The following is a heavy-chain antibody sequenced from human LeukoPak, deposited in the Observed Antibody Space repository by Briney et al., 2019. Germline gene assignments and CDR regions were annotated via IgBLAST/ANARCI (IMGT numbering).Heavy chain of an antibody. D-gene: IGHD3-3*01. CDR2: IYPGDSDT. Sequence: GESLKISCKGSGYSFTSYRIGWVRQMPGKGLEWMGIIYPGDSDTRYSPSFQGQVTISADKSISTAYLQWSSLKASDTAMYYCARGESTIFGVVIHFDYWGQGTLVTVSS. V-gene: IGHV5-51*01. J-gene: IGHJ4*02. CDR1: GYSFTSYR. CDR3: ARGESTIFGVVIHFDY.